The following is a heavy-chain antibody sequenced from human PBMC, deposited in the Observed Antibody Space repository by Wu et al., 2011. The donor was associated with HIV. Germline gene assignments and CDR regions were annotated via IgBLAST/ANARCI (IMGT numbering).Heavy chain of an antibody. V-gene: IGHV1-24*01. J-gene: IGHJ4*02. CDR1: GYTFSEVF. Sequence: QVQLQQSGAEVKKPGASVMVSCKVSGYTFSEVFIHWVRQAPGEGLEWMGGFDPTNREAVYAEKFQGRVTITEDTFTDTVYMALTSLTSDDTAVYFCAAPPIPEPGDYDESKIYAYYFDFWGQGVLVTVSS. CDR3: AAPPIPEPGDYDESKIYAYYFDF. CDR2: FDPTNREA. D-gene: IGHD3-22*01.